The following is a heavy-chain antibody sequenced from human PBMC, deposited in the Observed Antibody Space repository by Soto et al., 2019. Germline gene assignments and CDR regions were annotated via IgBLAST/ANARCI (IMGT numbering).Heavy chain of an antibody. CDR3: ARHPKRAERISALDY. D-gene: IGHD6-25*01. V-gene: IGHV5-10-1*01. CDR2: IDPSDSYT. CDR1: GYNFPYFW. J-gene: IGHJ4*02. Sequence: GESLKISCEGSGYNFPYFWITWVRQMPGKGLEWMGTIDPSDSYTDYSPSFQGHVSLSADKSSSTAYLQWSSLKASDTAMYYCARHPKRAERISALDYWCQGTPVTVSS.